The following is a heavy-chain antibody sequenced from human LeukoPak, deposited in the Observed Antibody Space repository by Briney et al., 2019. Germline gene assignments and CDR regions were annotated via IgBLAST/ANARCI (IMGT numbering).Heavy chain of an antibody. J-gene: IGHJ4*02. D-gene: IGHD5-18*01. Sequence: SETLSLTCTVSGGSISSYYWNWIRQPPGKGLEWIGYIYYSGSTNYNPSLKSRVTISVDTSKNQFSLKLSSVTAADTAVYYCARFGGYSYGSGYYYFDYWGQGTLVTVSS. CDR2: IYYSGST. CDR1: GGSISSYY. CDR3: ARFGGYSYGSGYYYFDY. V-gene: IGHV4-59*12.